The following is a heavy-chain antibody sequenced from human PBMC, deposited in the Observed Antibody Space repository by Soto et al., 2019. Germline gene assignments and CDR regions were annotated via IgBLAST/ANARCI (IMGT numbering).Heavy chain of an antibody. V-gene: IGHV3-11*06. CDR3: ARVYSSSFGFDY. CDR1: GFTFSDYY. D-gene: IGHD6-6*01. J-gene: IGHJ4*02. CDR2: ISSSSSYT. Sequence: QVQLVESGAGLVKPGGSLRLSCAASGFTFSDYYMSWIREAPGKGLEWASYISSSSSYTNYADSVKGRFTISRDNAKNSLYLQMNSLRAEDTAVYYCARVYSSSFGFDYWGQGTLVTVSS.